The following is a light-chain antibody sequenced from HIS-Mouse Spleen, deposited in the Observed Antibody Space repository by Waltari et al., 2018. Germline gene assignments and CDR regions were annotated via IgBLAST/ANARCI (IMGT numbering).Light chain of an antibody. CDR3: CSYAGSYTWV. V-gene: IGLV2-11*01. CDR1: SSDVGGYNY. J-gene: IGLJ3*02. CDR2: DVS. Sequence: QSALTQPRSVSGSPGQSVTISCTGPSSDVGGYNYVSWYQQPPGKAPKLMIYDVSKRPSGVPDRFSGSKSGNTASLTISGLQAEDEADYYCCSYAGSYTWVFGGGTKLTVL.